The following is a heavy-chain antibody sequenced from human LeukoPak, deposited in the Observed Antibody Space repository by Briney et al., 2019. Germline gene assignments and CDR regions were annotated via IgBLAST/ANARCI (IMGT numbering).Heavy chain of an antibody. Sequence: GGSLRLSCAASGFAFGSYWMSWVRQAPGKGLEWVANIKEDGSEKYYLDSVKGRISISRDNAKNSLYLQINSLKVEDRAVYYCATGGWYLAYWGQGTLVTVSS. J-gene: IGHJ4*02. D-gene: IGHD6-19*01. V-gene: IGHV3-7*01. CDR1: GFAFGSYW. CDR3: ATGGWYLAY. CDR2: IKEDGSEK.